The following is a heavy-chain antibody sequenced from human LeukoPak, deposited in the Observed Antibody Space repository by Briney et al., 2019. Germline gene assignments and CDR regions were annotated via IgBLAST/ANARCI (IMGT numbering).Heavy chain of an antibody. CDR2: ISGSGGST. CDR1: GFTFSSYA. V-gene: IGHV3-23*01. CDR3: AKADGYVVEGTVSLSS. D-gene: IGHD5-24*01. J-gene: IGHJ5*02. Sequence: HAGGSLRLSCAASGFTFSSYAMSWVRQAPGKGLEWVSAISGSGGSTYYADSVKGRFTISRDNSKNTLYLQMNSLRAEDTAVYYCAKADGYVVEGTVSLSSWGQGTLVTVSS.